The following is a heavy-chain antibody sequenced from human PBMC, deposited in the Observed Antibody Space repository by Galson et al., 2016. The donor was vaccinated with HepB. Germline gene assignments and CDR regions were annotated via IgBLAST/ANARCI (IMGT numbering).Heavy chain of an antibody. V-gene: IGHV3-7*01. CDR3: TKDPQLYVTRGVWDN. CDR1: GFIFRSYW. Sequence: SLRLSCAASGFIFRSYWMSWVRQAPGKGLEWVANINQDGSEKYYVDSVKGRFTISRDNAKNSLYLQMNSLRAEDTAVYYCTKDPQLYVTRGVWDNWGQGTLVIVSS. CDR2: INQDGSEK. J-gene: IGHJ4*02. D-gene: IGHD3-10*01.